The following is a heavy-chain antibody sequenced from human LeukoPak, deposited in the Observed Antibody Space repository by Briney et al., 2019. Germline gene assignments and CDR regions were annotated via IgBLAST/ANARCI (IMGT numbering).Heavy chain of an antibody. CDR1: GFTFSSYA. Sequence: GGSLRLSCAASGFTFSSYAMSWVRQAPGKGLECVSAISGSGGSTYYADSVKGRVTISRDNSKNTLYLQMYSLRAEDTAVYYCAKDNYYYDSSGNFDYWGQGTLVTVSS. CDR2: ISGSGGST. CDR3: AKDNYYYDSSGNFDY. V-gene: IGHV3-23*01. J-gene: IGHJ4*02. D-gene: IGHD3-22*01.